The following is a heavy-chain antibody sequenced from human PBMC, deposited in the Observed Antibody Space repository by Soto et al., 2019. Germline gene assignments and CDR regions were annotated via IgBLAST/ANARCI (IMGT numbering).Heavy chain of an antibody. CDR1: GGTFSSYA. J-gene: IGHJ6*02. CDR2: IIPIFGST. D-gene: IGHD5-18*01. V-gene: IGHV1-69*01. CDR3: AREGTTAPQDRFYYYGMDV. Sequence: QVQLVQSGAEVRKPGSSVKVSCKASGGTFSSYAITWVRQAPGQGLEWMGGIIPIFGSTNYAQKFQGRVTITADESTSTAYMELSSLRSEDTAVYYCAREGTTAPQDRFYYYGMDVWGQGTTVTVSS.